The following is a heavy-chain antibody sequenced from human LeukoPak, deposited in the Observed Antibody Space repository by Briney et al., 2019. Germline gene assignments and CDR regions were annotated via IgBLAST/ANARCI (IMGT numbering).Heavy chain of an antibody. CDR1: GVSTTNGIYY. CDR2: VHNVGST. V-gene: IGHV4-39*01. D-gene: IGHD6-19*01. CDR3: ARHAEYNSGWHFYLDH. J-gene: IGHJ4*02. Sequence: SETLSLTCTVSGVSTTNGIYYWAWIRQSPGKGLEWIGSVHNVGSTYYNLSLRSRVTMSIDTSKNQFSLRLNSETAADTAVYYCARHAEYNSGWHFYLDHWGQGILVTVSS.